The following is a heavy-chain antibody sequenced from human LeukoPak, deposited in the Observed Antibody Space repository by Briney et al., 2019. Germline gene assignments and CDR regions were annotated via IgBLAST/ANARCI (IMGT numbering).Heavy chain of an antibody. CDR3: ARDKPIAAAGTGYYYYYYYVDV. Sequence: GSSVKVSCKASGGTFSSYAISWVRQAPGQGLEWMGGIIPIFGTANYAQKFQGRVTITADESTSTAYMELSSLRSEDTAVYYCARDKPIAAAGTGYYYYYYYVDVWGKGTTVTDSS. D-gene: IGHD6-13*01. CDR2: IIPIFGTA. CDR1: GGTFSSYA. V-gene: IGHV1-69*01. J-gene: IGHJ6*03.